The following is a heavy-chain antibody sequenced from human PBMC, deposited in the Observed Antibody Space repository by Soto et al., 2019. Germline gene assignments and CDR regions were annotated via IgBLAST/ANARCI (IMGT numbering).Heavy chain of an antibody. D-gene: IGHD3-16*01. V-gene: IGHV4-4*02. CDR2: ICHSGST. CDR3: ASSGGGEDY. Sequence: QVQLQESGPGLVKPSGTLSLSCAVSGGSISSSHWWTWVRQPPGKGLEWIGEICHSGSTNYNPSPKRRLPISVDPSRHQFSLNLSSVTAADTAVYYCASSGGGEDYWGQGILVTVSS. J-gene: IGHJ4*02. CDR1: GGSISSSHW.